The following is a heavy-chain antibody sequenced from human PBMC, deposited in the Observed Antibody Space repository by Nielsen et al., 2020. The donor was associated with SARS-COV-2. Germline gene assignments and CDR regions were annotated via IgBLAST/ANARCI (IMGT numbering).Heavy chain of an antibody. CDR2: IYHSGRT. Sequence: SETLSLTCSVSGGSMTSGGYPWTWIRQPPGKGLEWIGYIYHSGRTNYNPSLKSRVTISVDTSKNQFSLKLSSVTAADTAVYYCARGRAVTTFFYYYGMDVWGQGTTVTVSS. J-gene: IGHJ6*02. CDR1: GGSMTSGGYP. CDR3: ARGRAVTTFFYYYGMDV. V-gene: IGHV4-30-2*01. D-gene: IGHD4-17*01.